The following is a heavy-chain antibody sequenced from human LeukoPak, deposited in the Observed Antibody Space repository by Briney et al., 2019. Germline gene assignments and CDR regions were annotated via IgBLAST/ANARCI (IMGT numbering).Heavy chain of an antibody. CDR2: ISKDADAT. V-gene: IGHV3-23*01. Sequence: GGSLRLSCAASGFTFSSYWMSWVRQAPGKGLEWVSAISKDADATYYAGSVKGRFTISRDNSKDTLSLQMNSLRAEDTAVYYCAKESPYCHGTDCRIYYFDSWGQGNLVTISS. CDR1: GFTFSSYW. J-gene: IGHJ4*02. D-gene: IGHD2-15*01. CDR3: AKESPYCHGTDCRIYYFDS.